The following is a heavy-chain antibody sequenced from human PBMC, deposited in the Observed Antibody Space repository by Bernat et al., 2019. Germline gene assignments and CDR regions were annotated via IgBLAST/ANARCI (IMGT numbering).Heavy chain of an antibody. J-gene: IGHJ6*02. D-gene: IGHD2-2*01. V-gene: IGHV1-18*01. Sequence: QVQLVQSGAEVKKPGASVKVSCKASGYTFTSYGISWVRQAPGQGLEWMGWISAYNGNTNYAQKLQGRVTMTTDTSTSTAYMELRSLRSDETAVYYCARIALGYCSSTSCYVHYYYGMDVWGQGTTVTVSS. CDR3: ARIALGYCSSTSCYVHYYYGMDV. CDR1: GYTFTSYG. CDR2: ISAYNGNT.